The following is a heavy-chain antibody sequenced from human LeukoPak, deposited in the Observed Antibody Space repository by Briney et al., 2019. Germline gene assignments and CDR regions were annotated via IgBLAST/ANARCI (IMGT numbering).Heavy chain of an antibody. J-gene: IGHJ6*02. CDR3: AKDRRMMSPHYGMDV. D-gene: IGHD3-16*01. CDR1: GFTFFSYG. Sequence: PGRSLRLSCEASGFTFFSYGIHWVRQAPGKGLEWVAVISYDGNYQYHADSVKGRITISRDNSKNTVDLHLNSLRVEDTAVYYCAKDRRMMSPHYGMDVWGQRTTVTVSS. V-gene: IGHV3-30*18. CDR2: ISYDGNYQ.